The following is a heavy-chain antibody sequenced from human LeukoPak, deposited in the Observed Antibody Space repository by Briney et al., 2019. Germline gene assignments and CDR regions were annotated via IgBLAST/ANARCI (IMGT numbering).Heavy chain of an antibody. CDR3: TPSSGYYPYYFDY. CDR1: GFTFSTAL. Sequence: GGSLRLSCAASGFTFSTALMSWVRQAPGKGLEWVGRIKSKTDGETTDYAASVKSRFTITRDDSKNTLYLQMNSLKTEDTAVYYCTPSSGYYPYYFDYWGQGTLVTASS. J-gene: IGHJ4*02. CDR2: IKSKTDGETT. V-gene: IGHV3-15*01. D-gene: IGHD3-22*01.